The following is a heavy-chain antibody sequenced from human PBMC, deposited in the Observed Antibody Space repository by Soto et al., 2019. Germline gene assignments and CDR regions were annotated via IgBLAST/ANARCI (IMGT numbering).Heavy chain of an antibody. V-gene: IGHV1-3*01. J-gene: IGHJ4*02. D-gene: IGHD5-18*01. CDR3: ERGLNGYLHYFDY. Sequence: ASVKVSCKASGYTFTNYAMHWVRQAPGQRLEWMGWINAGNGNTKYSQKFQGRVTITRDTSASTAYMELSSLRSEDTAVYYCERGLNGYLHYFDYWGQGTPVTVSS. CDR1: GYTFTNYA. CDR2: INAGNGNT.